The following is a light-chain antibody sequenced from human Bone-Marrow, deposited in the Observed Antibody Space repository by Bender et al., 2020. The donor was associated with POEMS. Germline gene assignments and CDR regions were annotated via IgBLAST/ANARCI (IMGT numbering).Light chain of an antibody. Sequence: SYVLTQPPSVSVAPGQTARITCGGDDVGGKSLNWYQQRPGQAPMLVLYADDERPSGIPERFSGSNVGDTATLTITRVEAGDEADFYCQVWDDSGDQVVFGGGTKLTVL. CDR1: DVGGKS. V-gene: IGLV3-21*02. CDR3: QVWDDSGDQVV. J-gene: IGLJ2*01. CDR2: ADD.